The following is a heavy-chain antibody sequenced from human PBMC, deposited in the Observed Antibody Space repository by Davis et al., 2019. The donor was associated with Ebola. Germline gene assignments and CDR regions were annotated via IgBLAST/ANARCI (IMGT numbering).Heavy chain of an antibody. V-gene: IGHV7-4-1*02. J-gene: IGHJ4*02. CDR2: INTNTGNP. D-gene: IGHD3/OR15-3a*01. Sequence: ASVKVSCKASGYSFIIYPMHWVRQAPGQGLEWMGWINTNTGNPTYAQGFTGRFVFSLDTSVSTAYLQISSLKAEDTAVYYCARTLGLRSVLWGQGTLVTVSS. CDR1: GYSFIIYP. CDR3: ARTLGLRSVL.